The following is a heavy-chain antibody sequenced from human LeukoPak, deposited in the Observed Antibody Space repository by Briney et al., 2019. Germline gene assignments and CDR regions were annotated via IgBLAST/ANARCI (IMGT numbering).Heavy chain of an antibody. Sequence: SQTFSLTCAISGDSVSSNSVAWNWIRQSPSRGLERLGRIYYRSRWYNDFALSLESRITINPDTSKNQFSLQLNSVTPEDTALYYCARAGSETPGNYFDYWGQGTLVTVSS. V-gene: IGHV6-1*01. D-gene: IGHD2-15*01. CDR2: IYYRSRWYN. CDR1: GDSVSSNSVA. CDR3: ARAGSETPGNYFDY. J-gene: IGHJ4*02.